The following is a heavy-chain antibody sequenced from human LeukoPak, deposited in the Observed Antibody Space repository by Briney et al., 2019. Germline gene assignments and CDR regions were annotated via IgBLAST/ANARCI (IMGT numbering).Heavy chain of an antibody. CDR2: INSDGSST. V-gene: IGHV3-74*01. CDR1: GFTFSSYW. J-gene: IGHJ3*02. Sequence: PGGSLRLSCAASGFTFSSYWMHWVRQAPGKGLVWVSRINSDGSSTSYADSVKGRFTISRDNAKNTLYLQMNSLRAEDTAVYYCAREASGSYYLRAFDIWGQGTMVTVSS. D-gene: IGHD1-26*01. CDR3: AREASGSYYLRAFDI.